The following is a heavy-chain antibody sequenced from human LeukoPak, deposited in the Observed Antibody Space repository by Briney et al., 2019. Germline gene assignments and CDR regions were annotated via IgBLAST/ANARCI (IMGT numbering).Heavy chain of an antibody. J-gene: IGHJ4*02. CDR2: VKSKDVGTTT. V-gene: IGHV3-15*01. CDR3: ATDLAQGYFGS. Sequence: PGGSLRLSCSASGFTFTYVLISSGRQAPGKGLEWVGRVKSKDVGTTTDYAAPVKGRFTISRDDSNDSLYLQMDSLKTEDTALYYWATDLAQGYFGSWGQGTLVTVSS. D-gene: IGHD2/OR15-2a*01. CDR1: GFTFTYVL.